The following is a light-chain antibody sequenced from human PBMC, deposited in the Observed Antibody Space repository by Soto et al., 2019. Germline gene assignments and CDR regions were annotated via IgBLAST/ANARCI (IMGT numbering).Light chain of an antibody. CDR3: QQLNSYPSIT. CDR1: DGISSY. CDR2: AAS. Sequence: DIQMTQSPSSLSASVGDRVTITCLASDGISSYLAWYQQKPGKAPKLLIYAASTLQSGVPSRFSGSGSGTEFTLTISSLQPEDFATYYCQQLNSYPSITFGQGTRLEIK. V-gene: IGKV1-9*01. J-gene: IGKJ5*01.